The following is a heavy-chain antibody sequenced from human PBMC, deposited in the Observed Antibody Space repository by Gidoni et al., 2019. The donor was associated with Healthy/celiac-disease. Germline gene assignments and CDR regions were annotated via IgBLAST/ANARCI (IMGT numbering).Heavy chain of an antibody. CDR3: AKDPLFIQQPTSGWFDP. Sequence: EVQLLESGGGLVQPGGSLRLYCAASGFTFSSYAMSWVRQAPGKGLEWVSAISGSGGSTYYADSVKGRFTISRDNSKNTLYLQMNSLRAEDTAVYYCAKDPLFIQQPTSGWFDPWGQGTLVTVSS. J-gene: IGHJ5*02. CDR2: ISGSGGST. V-gene: IGHV3-23*01. D-gene: IGHD5-18*01. CDR1: GFTFSSYA.